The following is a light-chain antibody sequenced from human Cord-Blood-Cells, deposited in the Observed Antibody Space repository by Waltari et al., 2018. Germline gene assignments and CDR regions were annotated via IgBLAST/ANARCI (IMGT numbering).Light chain of an antibody. CDR3: SSYAGSNNVV. V-gene: IGLV2-8*01. Sequence: QSALTQPPSASGSPGQSVTISCTGTSSDVGGYNYVSWYQQHPGKAPKLMIYEFSKRPSGFPVRFSGSKPGNTSSLTVSGLQAEDEADYYCSSYAGSNNVVFGGGTKLTVL. CDR1: SSDVGGYNY. CDR2: EFS. J-gene: IGLJ2*01.